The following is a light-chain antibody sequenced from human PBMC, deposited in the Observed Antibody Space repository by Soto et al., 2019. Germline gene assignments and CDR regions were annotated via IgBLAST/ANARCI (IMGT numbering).Light chain of an antibody. J-gene: IGKJ4*01. V-gene: IGKV3-11*01. Sequence: IVLAQSPATLVLSPGERATLSCRASQSVSTYLAWYQQKPGQAPRLLIYDASNRATGISARFSGSGSGTDFTLTISSLEPGELSGYYCQPGSKLLTVGGGTKVDIK. CDR3: QPGSKLLT. CDR1: QSVSTY. CDR2: DAS.